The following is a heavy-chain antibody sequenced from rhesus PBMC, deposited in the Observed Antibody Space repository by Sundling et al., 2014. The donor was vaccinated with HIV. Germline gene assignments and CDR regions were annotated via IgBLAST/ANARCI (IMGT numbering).Heavy chain of an antibody. CDR2: ISNAGIIT. J-gene: IGHJ6*01. V-gene: IGHV3-178*02. Sequence: EVQLVESGGGLAKPGGSFRLACATSGFTFSDYYMDWVRQAPGKGLEWVSRISNAGIITWYADSVKDRFTISRDNAKNTLYLQMNRLRVEDTAVYFCAKDLEYSNYPYYGLDAWGQGVVVTVSS. D-gene: IGHD4-23*01. CDR3: AKDLEYSNYPYYGLDA. CDR1: GFTFSDYY.